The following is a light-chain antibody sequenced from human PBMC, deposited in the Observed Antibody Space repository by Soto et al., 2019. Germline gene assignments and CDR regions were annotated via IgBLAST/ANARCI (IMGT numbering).Light chain of an antibody. Sequence: EIVVTQSPGTLSLSPGERATLSCRTSESVTSTSLAWHPQKPGQPPRLLIYGASSRATGIPDRFSGSGSETDFTITISRLEPEDFCVYYCQLFGSSPRYTFGRGTKLETK. CDR1: ESVTSTS. CDR2: GAS. V-gene: IGKV3-20*01. J-gene: IGKJ2*01. CDR3: QLFGSSPRYT.